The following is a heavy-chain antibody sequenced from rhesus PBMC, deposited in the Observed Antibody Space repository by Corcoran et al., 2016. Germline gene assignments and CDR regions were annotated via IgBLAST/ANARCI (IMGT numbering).Heavy chain of an antibody. CDR3: ATSPGWYFLNY. Sequence: LVQPSETLSLTCAVSGDSFSSYWWGWIRQTPGKGLEWIGDINGNTGSTNFNPSLKSRVTISKDASKIQFSLKLSSVTAASTAVYYCATSPGWYFLNYWGQGVLVTVSS. CDR2: INGNTGST. D-gene: IGHD2-27*01. CDR1: GDSFSSYW. V-gene: IGHV4-80*01. J-gene: IGHJ4*01.